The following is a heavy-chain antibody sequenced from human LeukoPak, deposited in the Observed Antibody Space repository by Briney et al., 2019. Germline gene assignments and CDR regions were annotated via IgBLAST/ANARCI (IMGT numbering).Heavy chain of an antibody. V-gene: IGHV3-21*06. Sequence: GGSLRLSCVGSDFTFSNYNMNWVRQAPGKGLEWVSSIGSSGTFMTYADSVKGRFTISRDNAKNSLYLQMNSLRAEDTAVYFCVRLYGYYYSYMDVWGKGTTVTVSS. D-gene: IGHD2-8*01. CDR3: VRLYGYYYSYMDV. J-gene: IGHJ6*03. CDR2: IGSSGTFM. CDR1: DFTFSNYN.